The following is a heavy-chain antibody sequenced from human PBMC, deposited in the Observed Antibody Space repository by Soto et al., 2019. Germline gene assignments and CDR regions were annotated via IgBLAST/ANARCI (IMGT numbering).Heavy chain of an antibody. CDR1: GYTFTSYY. D-gene: IGHD2-2*02. CDR2: INPIGGST. CDR3: ASPNEKYCSSTSCNNRGYYYYYYGMDV. V-gene: IGHV1-46*01. Sequence: ASVKVSCKASGYTFTSYYMHWVRQAPRQGLEWMGIINPIGGSTSYAQKFQGRVTMTRDTSTSTVYMELSSLRSEDTAVYYCASPNEKYCSSTSCNNRGYYYYYYGMDVWGEGTTVTVSS. J-gene: IGHJ6*04.